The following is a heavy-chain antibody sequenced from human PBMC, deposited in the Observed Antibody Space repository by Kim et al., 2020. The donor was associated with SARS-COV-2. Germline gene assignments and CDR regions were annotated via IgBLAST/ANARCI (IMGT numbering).Heavy chain of an antibody. CDR1: GGSFSGYY. J-gene: IGHJ5*02. D-gene: IGHD3-9*01. CDR2: INHSGST. V-gene: IGHV4-34*01. Sequence: SETLSLTCAVYGGSFSGYYCSWIRQPPGKGLEWIGEINHSGSTNYNPSLKSRVTISVDTSKNQFSLKLSSVTAADTAVYYCARGGAGYYKGWFDPWGQGTLVTVSS. CDR3: ARGGAGYYKGWFDP.